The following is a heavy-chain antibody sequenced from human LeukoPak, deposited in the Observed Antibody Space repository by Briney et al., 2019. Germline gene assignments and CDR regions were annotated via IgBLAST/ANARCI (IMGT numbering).Heavy chain of an antibody. CDR3: ASRGYSYGYNY. V-gene: IGHV4-59*08. D-gene: IGHD5-18*01. CDR2: IHYSRST. J-gene: IGHJ4*02. Sequence: SETLSLTCTVSGGSISSYYWIWIRQPPGKGRKWIGHIHYSRSTNSNPSPKSRVTISVDTSTTPFSLKLCSVTAAYTAVYYCASRGYSYGYNYWGQGTLVTVSS. CDR1: GGSISSYY.